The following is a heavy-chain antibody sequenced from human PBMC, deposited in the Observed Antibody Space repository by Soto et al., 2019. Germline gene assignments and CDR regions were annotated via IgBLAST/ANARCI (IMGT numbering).Heavy chain of an antibody. V-gene: IGHV3-33*01. CDR1: GFTFSSYG. D-gene: IGHD6-13*01. J-gene: IGHJ4*02. Sequence: QVQLVESGGGVVQPGRSLRLSCAASGFTFSSYGMHWVRQAPGKGLEWVAVIWYDGSNKYYADSVKGRFTISRDNSKNTLYLQMNSLRAEDTAVYYFARDREAATRDYWGQGTLVTVSS. CDR3: ARDREAATRDY. CDR2: IWYDGSNK.